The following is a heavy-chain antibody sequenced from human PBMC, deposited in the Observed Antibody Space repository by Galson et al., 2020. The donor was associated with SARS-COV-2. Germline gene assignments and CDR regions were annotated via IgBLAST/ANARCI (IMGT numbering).Heavy chain of an antibody. CDR3: ATGTPLPRGFWFDP. Sequence: GASVKVSCEVSGYTLTELSMHWVRQAPGKGLEWMGGFDPEDGETIYAQKFQGRVTMTEDTSTDTAYMELSSLRSEDTAVYYCATGTPLPRGFWFDPWGQGTLVTVSS. CDR1: GYTLTELS. D-gene: IGHD3-10*01. J-gene: IGHJ5*02. CDR2: FDPEDGET. V-gene: IGHV1-24*01.